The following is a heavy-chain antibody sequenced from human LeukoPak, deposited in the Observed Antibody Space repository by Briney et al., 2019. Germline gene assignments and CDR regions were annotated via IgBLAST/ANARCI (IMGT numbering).Heavy chain of an antibody. Sequence: GGSLRLSCTASGFTFRAHWMTWARQAPGKGLEWVANINHDGTEKNSIDSVKGRFTSSRDNTKNSLYLQMNSLGAEDPAVYFCARDGYNYAMDVWGKGTTVTVPS. CDR1: GFTFRAHW. V-gene: IGHV3-7*03. CDR3: ARDGYNYAMDV. D-gene: IGHD2-2*02. J-gene: IGHJ6*04. CDR2: INHDGTEK.